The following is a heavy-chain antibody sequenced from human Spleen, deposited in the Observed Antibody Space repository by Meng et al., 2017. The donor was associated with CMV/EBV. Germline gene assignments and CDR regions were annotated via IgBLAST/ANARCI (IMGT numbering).Heavy chain of an antibody. Sequence: GESLKISCAASGFTFSDYTMNWFRQVPGKGLEWLSYISADSTATYYADSVRGRFTISRDNANDSLYLQMNSLRAEDTGLYYFAEGGNKWELLSLGFDPWGQGTLVTVSS. CDR1: GFTFSDYT. V-gene: IGHV3-48*04. CDR2: ISADSTAT. D-gene: IGHD2/OR15-2a*01. CDR3: AEGGNKWELLSLGFDP. J-gene: IGHJ5*02.